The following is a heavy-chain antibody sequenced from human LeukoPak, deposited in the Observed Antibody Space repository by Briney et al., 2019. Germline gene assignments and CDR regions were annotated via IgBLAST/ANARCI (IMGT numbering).Heavy chain of an antibody. CDR3: ASNYGG. CDR1: GFDFSNYW. V-gene: IGHV3-7*03. Sequence: GGSLRLSCAASGFDFSNYWMYWVRQAPGKGLEWVANIKQDGSEKYYVDSVRGRFTTSRDNAKNSLSLQMSSLRAEDTAVYYCASNYGGWGQGTLVTVSS. CDR2: IKQDGSEK. J-gene: IGHJ4*02. D-gene: IGHD4-11*01.